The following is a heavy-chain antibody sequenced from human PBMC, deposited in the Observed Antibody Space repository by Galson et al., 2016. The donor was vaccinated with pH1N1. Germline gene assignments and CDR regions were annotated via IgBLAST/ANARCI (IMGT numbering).Heavy chain of an antibody. J-gene: IGHJ6*02. CDR2: IYSGGRT. D-gene: IGHD3-3*01. CDR1: GFTVSSSY. CDR3: ARVGDFWSYYYYNMDV. V-gene: IGHV3-53*01. Sequence: SLRLSCAASGFTVSSSYMSWVRQAPGKGLEWVSLIYSGGRTYYAGSVKGRFTISRDNSKNTLYLQMNSLRVEDTAVYYCARVGDFWSYYYYNMDVWGQGTTVTVSS.